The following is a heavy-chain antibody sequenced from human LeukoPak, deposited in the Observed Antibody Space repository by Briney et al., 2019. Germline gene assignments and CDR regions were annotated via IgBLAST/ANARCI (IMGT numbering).Heavy chain of an antibody. V-gene: IGHV3-7*03. CDR3: AAGVGWLIDY. Sequence: GVSLRLSCAASGFSFSSYWMSWVRQAPGKGLEWVANIEGDGSERNHMDSVKGRFTISRDNAKNSLHLQMNSLRAEDTAVYYCAAGVGWLIDYWGQGTLVTVSS. CDR2: IEGDGSER. J-gene: IGHJ4*02. D-gene: IGHD6-19*01. CDR1: GFSFSSYW.